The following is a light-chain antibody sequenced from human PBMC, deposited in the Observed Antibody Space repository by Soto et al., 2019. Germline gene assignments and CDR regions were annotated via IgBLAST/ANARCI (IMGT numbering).Light chain of an antibody. J-gene: IGLJ2*01. CDR3: QSYDSSLSHSV. CDR2: SDN. CDR1: SSNIGASYD. Sequence: QAVLTQPPSVSGAPGQRVTISCTGTSSNIGASYDVPWYQQLPGTAPKLLIYSDNNRPSGVPDRFSGSKSGASASLAITGLQAEDEADYYCQSYDSSLSHSVFGGGTKLTVL. V-gene: IGLV1-40*01.